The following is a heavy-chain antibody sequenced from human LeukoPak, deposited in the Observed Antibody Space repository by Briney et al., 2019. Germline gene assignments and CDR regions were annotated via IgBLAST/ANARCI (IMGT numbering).Heavy chain of an antibody. CDR1: GFTFSSYS. Sequence: GGSLRLSCAASGFTFSSYSMNWVRQAPGKGLEWVSSISSSSSYIYYADSVKGRFTISRDNAKNSLYLQMNSLRAEDTAVYYCARVVGATRNYFDYWGQGTLVTVSS. V-gene: IGHV3-21*01. D-gene: IGHD1-26*01. J-gene: IGHJ4*02. CDR3: ARVVGATRNYFDY. CDR2: ISSSSSYI.